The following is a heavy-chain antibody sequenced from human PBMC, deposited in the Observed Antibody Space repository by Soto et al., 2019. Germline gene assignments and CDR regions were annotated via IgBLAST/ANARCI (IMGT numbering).Heavy chain of an antibody. CDR1: GFNFDDYA. D-gene: IGHD3-22*01. J-gene: IGHJ4*02. V-gene: IGHV3-9*01. CDR2: ISWNSGSA. CDR3: AKDISSGCFEVFDS. Sequence: VQLMESGGGLVQPGTSLRLSCAASGFNFDDYAMHWVRQAPGKGLEWVSGISWNSGSADYADSVKGRFTISRNNAKNYLYLQMNSVGPEDTAFYFCAKDISSGCFEVFDSWGQGTLVTVSS.